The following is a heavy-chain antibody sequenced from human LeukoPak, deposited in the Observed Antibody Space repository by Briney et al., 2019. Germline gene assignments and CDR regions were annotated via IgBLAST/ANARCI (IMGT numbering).Heavy chain of an antibody. Sequence: SETLSLTCTVSGGSISSSSYYWGWIRQPPGKGLEWIGSIYYSGSTYYNPSLKSRVTISVDTSKNQFSLKLSSVTAADTAVYYCAKHFPQSSGYRFHLTGGGFDPWGQGTLVTVSS. D-gene: IGHD3-22*01. CDR1: GGSISSSSYY. V-gene: IGHV4-39*01. CDR3: AKHFPQSSGYRFHLTGGGFDP. CDR2: IYYSGST. J-gene: IGHJ5*02.